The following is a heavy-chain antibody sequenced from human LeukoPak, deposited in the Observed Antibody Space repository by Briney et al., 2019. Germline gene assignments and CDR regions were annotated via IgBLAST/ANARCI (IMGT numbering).Heavy chain of an antibody. CDR2: IIPIFDTA. CDR3: ARDGHGYSGYDFRYFDY. Sequence: ASVKVSCKASGGTFRSYAINWVRQASGQGLEWMGGIIPIFDTANNAQKFQGRVTITADKSTSTAYMELSSLTSEDTAVYYCARDGHGYSGYDFRYFDYWGQGTLVTVSS. CDR1: GGTFRSYA. J-gene: IGHJ4*02. V-gene: IGHV1-69*06. D-gene: IGHD5-12*01.